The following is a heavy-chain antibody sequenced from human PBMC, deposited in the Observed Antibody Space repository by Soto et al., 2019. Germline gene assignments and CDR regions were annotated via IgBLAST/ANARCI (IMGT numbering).Heavy chain of an antibody. CDR2: IIPILGIA. CDR3: ARSSDSSGYYSDY. J-gene: IGHJ4*02. CDR1: GGTFSSYT. V-gene: IGHV1-69*02. D-gene: IGHD3-22*01. Sequence: QVQLVQSGAEVKKPGSSVKVSCKASGGTFSSYTISWVRQAPGQGLEWMGRIIPILGIANYAQKFQGRVAITADKSTSTAYMELSSLRSEDTAVYYCARSSDSSGYYSDYWGQGTLVTVSS.